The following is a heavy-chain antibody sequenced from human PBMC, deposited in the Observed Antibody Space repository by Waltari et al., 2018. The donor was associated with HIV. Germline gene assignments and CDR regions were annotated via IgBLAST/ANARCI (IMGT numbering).Heavy chain of an antibody. D-gene: IGHD6-19*01. CDR2: LSYDGNTK. V-gene: IGHV3-30*04. CDR1: GFTLSPST. J-gene: IGHJ4*02. Sequence: QVQLVESGGGVVQPGRSLRLCCDASGFTLSPSTMHWVRQAPGKGLEWVSVLSYDGNTKYYADSVKGRFTISRDNSKNTLYLQMNNLRDDDTAVYYCASPHSSGWSLPFDYWGQGTPVTVSS. CDR3: ASPHSSGWSLPFDY.